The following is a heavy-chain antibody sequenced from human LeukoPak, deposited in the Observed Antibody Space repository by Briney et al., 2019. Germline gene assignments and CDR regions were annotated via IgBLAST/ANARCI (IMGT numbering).Heavy chain of an antibody. J-gene: IGHJ4*02. V-gene: IGHV1-46*01. CDR2: INPSGGST. D-gene: IGHD3-3*01. CDR1: GYTFTSYY. Sequence: ASVKVSCTASGYTFTSYYMHWVRQAPGQGLEWMGIINPSGGSTSYAQKFQGRVTMTRDTSTSTVYMELSSLRSEDTAVYYCAREPTSAYYDFWSGYSPFDYWGQGTLVTVSS. CDR3: AREPTSAYYDFWSGYSPFDY.